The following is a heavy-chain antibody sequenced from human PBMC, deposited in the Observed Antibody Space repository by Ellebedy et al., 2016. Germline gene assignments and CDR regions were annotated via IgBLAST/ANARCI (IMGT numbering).Heavy chain of an antibody. CDR2: ISAYNGNT. Sequence: ASVKVSCKASGGTFSSYAISWVRQAPGQGLEWMGWISAYNGNTNYAQKLQGRVTMTTDTSTSTAYMELRSLRSDDTAVYYCLRFGATNDFDYWGQGTLVTVSS. CDR3: LRFGATNDFDY. J-gene: IGHJ4*02. V-gene: IGHV1-18*01. D-gene: IGHD3-10*01. CDR1: GGTFSSYA.